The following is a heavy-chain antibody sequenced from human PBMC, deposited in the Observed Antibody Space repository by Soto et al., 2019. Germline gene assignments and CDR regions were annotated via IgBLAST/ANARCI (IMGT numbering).Heavy chain of an antibody. CDR3: ARLGHPGH. CDR1: GGSLRNSV. Sequence: QVQLVQSGAEVKKPGSSVKVSCTASGGSLRNSVISWVRQAPAQRLEWMGGDIPILGTANYAQKFQGRVTMTADEATSTAYMDLSSLSPDDTAVYYCARLGHPGHWGPGTLVIVSS. J-gene: IGHJ4*02. CDR2: DIPILGTA. V-gene: IGHV1-69*01.